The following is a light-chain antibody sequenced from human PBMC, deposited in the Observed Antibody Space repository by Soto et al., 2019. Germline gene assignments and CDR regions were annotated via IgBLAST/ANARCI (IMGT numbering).Light chain of an antibody. CDR1: SSDVGDYNY. CDR3: CSFAGSYTFWV. CDR2: DVS. V-gene: IGLV2-11*01. Sequence: QSVLTQPRSVSGSPGQSVTISCTGTSSDVGDYNYVSWYQQYPGKAPKLVIYDVSKRPSGVPDRFSGSKSGNTASLTISGHQAEYEADYYCCSFAGSYTFWVFGGGTKVTVL. J-gene: IGLJ3*02.